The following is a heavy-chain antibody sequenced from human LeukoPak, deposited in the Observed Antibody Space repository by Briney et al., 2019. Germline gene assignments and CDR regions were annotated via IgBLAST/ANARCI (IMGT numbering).Heavy chain of an antibody. CDR1: AFTFSRYG. V-gene: IGHV3-30*02. D-gene: IGHD3-9*01. Sequence: PGGSLRLSCAASAFTFSRYGMHWVRQAPGKGLEWVAFIRYDGSKKYYADSVKGRFTISRDNSKNTLYLQMNSLRAEDTAVYYCAKDLRYFDWLLGPNPDYWGQGTLVTVSS. CDR2: IRYDGSKK. CDR3: AKDLRYFDWLLGPNPDY. J-gene: IGHJ4*02.